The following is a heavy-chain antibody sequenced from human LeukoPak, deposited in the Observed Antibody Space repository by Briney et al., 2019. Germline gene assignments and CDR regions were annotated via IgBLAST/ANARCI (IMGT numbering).Heavy chain of an antibody. CDR2: IYHSGST. CDR3: ARLAAGGFFYCYMDV. CDR1: GGSISSGYY. J-gene: IGHJ6*03. Sequence: SETLSLTCTVSGGSISSGYYWGWIRQPPGKGLEWIGSIYHSGSTYYNPSLKSRVTISVDTSKNQFSLKLSSVTAADTAVYYCARLAAGGFFYCYMDVWGKGTTVTVSS. D-gene: IGHD6-13*01. V-gene: IGHV4-38-2*02.